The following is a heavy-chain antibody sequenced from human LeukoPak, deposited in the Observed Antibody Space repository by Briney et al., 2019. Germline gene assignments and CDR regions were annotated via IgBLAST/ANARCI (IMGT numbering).Heavy chain of an antibody. CDR3: ARGGRYSWSDGEHDF. J-gene: IGHJ4*02. CDR2: IYTSGFT. Sequence: PSENLSLTCSVSGDSMNNYYWSWIRQPAGKGLEWIGRIYTSGFTNYNPSLETRVTISLDKSKKQFSLRLTSVTAADTAVYYCARGGRYSWSDGEHDFWGQGTLVTVSS. CDR1: GDSMNNYY. V-gene: IGHV4-4*07. D-gene: IGHD1-26*01.